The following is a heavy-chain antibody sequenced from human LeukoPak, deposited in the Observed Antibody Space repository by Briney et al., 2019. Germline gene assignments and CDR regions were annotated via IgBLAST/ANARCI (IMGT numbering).Heavy chain of an antibody. CDR1: GGSISGYY. J-gene: IGHJ5*02. Sequence: SETLSLTCTVSGGSISGYYWSWIRQPPGQGLEWIGDIYYSGSTSYNPSLKSRLTISVDKAKNNFSLMLSSVTAADTAVYYCARAGTITMIRGEALWDTYFDPWGQGTLVTVSS. CDR3: ARAGTITMIRGEALWDTYFDP. V-gene: IGHV4-59*01. D-gene: IGHD3-10*01. CDR2: IYYSGST.